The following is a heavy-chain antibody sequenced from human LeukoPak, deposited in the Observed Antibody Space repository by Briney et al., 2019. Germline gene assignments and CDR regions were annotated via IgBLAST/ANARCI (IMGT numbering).Heavy chain of an antibody. J-gene: IGHJ3*02. CDR3: ARQWNCSGGSRYSGAFDI. CDR2: IYHSGST. D-gene: IGHD2-15*01. CDR1: GYSISSGYY. Sequence: PSETLSLTCAVSGYSISSGYYWGWIRQPPGKGLEWSGSIYHSGSTYYNPSLKSRVTISVDTSKNQFSLKLSSVTAADTAVYYCARQWNCSGGSRYSGAFDIWGQGTMVTVSS. V-gene: IGHV4-38-2*01.